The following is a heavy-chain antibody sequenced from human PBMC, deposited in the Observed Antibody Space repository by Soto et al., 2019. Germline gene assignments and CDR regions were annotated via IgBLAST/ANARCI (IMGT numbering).Heavy chain of an antibody. CDR2: IHNSGTT. Sequence: SETLSLTCSVSGDSIRNGVFYWSWIRQLPGRGLEWIGYIHNSGTTYFNPSLKSRIDMSVDTFKNHFSLKLSSVTAADTAVYYCAKESRSGYSYDPFDSWGQGTLVTVSS. J-gene: IGHJ4*02. CDR1: GDSIRNGVFY. D-gene: IGHD5-18*01. CDR3: AKESRSGYSYDPFDS. V-gene: IGHV4-31*03.